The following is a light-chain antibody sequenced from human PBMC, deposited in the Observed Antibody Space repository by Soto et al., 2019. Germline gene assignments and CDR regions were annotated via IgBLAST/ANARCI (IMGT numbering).Light chain of an antibody. J-gene: IGKJ1*01. CDR2: ESS. CDR3: QQRSYWPQT. CDR1: QNVANY. V-gene: IGKV3-11*01. Sequence: CPDIRSVSRRERDTISCMASQNVANYLDWYQQKPGQAPRLLIYESSNRATGIAARFSGSGSGTDFTPTISSLEPEDFAVYYCQQRSYWPQTFGQGTKVDIK.